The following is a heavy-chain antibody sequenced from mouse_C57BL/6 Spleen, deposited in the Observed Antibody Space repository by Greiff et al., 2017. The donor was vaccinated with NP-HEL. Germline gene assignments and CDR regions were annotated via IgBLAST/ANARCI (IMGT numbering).Heavy chain of an antibody. CDR2: IYPGSGST. Sequence: VKLMESGAELVKPGASVKMSCKASGYTFTSYWITWVKQRPGQGLEWIGDIYPGSGSTNYNEKFKSKATLTVDTSSSTAYMQLSSLTSEDSAVYYCARITTVVSRYFDYWGQGTTLTVSS. D-gene: IGHD1-1*01. J-gene: IGHJ2*01. CDR1: GYTFTSYW. V-gene: IGHV1-55*01. CDR3: ARITTVVSRYFDY.